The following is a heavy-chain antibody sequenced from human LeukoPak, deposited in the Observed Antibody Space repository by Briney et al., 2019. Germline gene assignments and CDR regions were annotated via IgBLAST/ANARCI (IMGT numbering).Heavy chain of an antibody. J-gene: IGHJ4*02. D-gene: IGHD3-10*01. CDR3: ASDYGSGDY. Sequence: SETLSLTCTVSGGSINSGDYYWSWIRQPPGKGLEWIGYIFHSGSTYYNPSLKSRVTISVDKSKNQFSLKLSSVTAADTAVYYCASDYGSGDYWGQGTLVTVSS. CDR2: IFHSGST. V-gene: IGHV4-30-4*08. CDR1: GGSINSGDYY.